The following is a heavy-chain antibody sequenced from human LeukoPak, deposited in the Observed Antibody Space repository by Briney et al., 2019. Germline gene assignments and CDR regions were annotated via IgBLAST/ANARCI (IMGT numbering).Heavy chain of an antibody. CDR3: ARGYYDSSGPPIYYMDV. V-gene: IGHV1-8*01. CDR2: MNPNSGNT. J-gene: IGHJ6*03. Sequence: ASVKVSCKASGYTFTSYDINWVRQATGQGLEWMGWMNPNSGNTGYAQKFQGRVTMTRNTSISTAYMELSSLRSEDTAVYYCARGYYDSSGPPIYYMDVWGKGTTVTVSS. D-gene: IGHD3-22*01. CDR1: GYTFTSYD.